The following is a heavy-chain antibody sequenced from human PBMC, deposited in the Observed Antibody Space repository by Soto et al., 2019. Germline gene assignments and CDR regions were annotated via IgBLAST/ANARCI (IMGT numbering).Heavy chain of an antibody. J-gene: IGHJ6*02. CDR2: IWYDGSNK. V-gene: IGHV3-33*01. Sequence: LRLSCAASGFTFSSYGMHWVRQAPGKGLEWVAVIWYDGSNKYYADSVKGRFTISRDNSKNTLYLQMNSLRAEDTAVYYCARDQGDYDYVWGSPYYYYYYGMDVWGQGTTVTVSS. CDR3: ARDQGDYDYVWGSPYYYYYYGMDV. D-gene: IGHD3-16*01. CDR1: GFTFSSYG.